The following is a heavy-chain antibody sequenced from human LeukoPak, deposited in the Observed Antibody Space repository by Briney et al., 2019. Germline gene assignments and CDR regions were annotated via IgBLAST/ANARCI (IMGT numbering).Heavy chain of an antibody. CDR1: GFTFSNYA. D-gene: IGHD2-2*01. CDR3: AKRGDCSGTCTYDY. Sequence: GGSLRLSCAASGFTFSNYAIHWVRQAPGKGLEWVSIVGGSGVKTYYADSVKGRFTISRDNSKNTVYLQMNSLRAEDTAVYYCAKRGDCSGTCTYDYWGQGPLVTVPS. V-gene: IGHV3-23*01. J-gene: IGHJ4*02. CDR2: VGGSGVKT.